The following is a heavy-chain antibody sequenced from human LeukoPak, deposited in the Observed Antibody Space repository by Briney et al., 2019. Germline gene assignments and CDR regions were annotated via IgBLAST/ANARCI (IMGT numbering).Heavy chain of an antibody. CDR1: GYTFTSCD. CDR2: MNPNSGNT. Sequence: ASVKVSCKASGYTFTSCDINWVRQATGQGLEWMGWMNPNSGNTGYAQKFQGRVTITRNTSISTAYMELSSLRSEDTAVYYCAREISSTWESYFDYWGQGTLVTVSS. J-gene: IGHJ4*02. D-gene: IGHD6-13*01. CDR3: AREISSTWESYFDY. V-gene: IGHV1-8*02.